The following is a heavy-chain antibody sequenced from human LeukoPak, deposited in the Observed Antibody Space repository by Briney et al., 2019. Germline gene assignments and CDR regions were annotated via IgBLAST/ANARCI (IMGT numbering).Heavy chain of an antibody. D-gene: IGHD4-17*01. J-gene: IGHJ4*02. CDR3: ARGLDYGDYGELGY. V-gene: IGHV4-34*01. CDR2: INHSGST. Sequence: KPSETLSLTCAVYGGSFSGYYWSWIRQPPGKGLEWIGEINHSGSTNYNPSLKSRVTISVDTSKNQFSLKLSSVTAADTAVYYCARGLDYGDYGELGYWGQGTLVTVSS. CDR1: GGSFSGYY.